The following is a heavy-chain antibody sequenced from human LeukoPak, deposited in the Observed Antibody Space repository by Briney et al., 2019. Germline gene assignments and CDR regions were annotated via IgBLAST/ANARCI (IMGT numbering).Heavy chain of an antibody. Sequence: PGGSLRLSCAASGFTFSSYAMHWVRQAPGKGLEWVVVISYDGSNKYYADSVKGRFTISRDNSKNTLYLQMNSLRAEDTAVYYCARDRDIVATVFDYWGQGTLVTVSS. V-gene: IGHV3-30*04. CDR1: GFTFSSYA. D-gene: IGHD5-12*01. CDR3: ARDRDIVATVFDY. J-gene: IGHJ4*02. CDR2: ISYDGSNK.